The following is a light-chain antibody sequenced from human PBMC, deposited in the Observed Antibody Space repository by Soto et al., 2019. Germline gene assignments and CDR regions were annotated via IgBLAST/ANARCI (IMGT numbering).Light chain of an antibody. J-gene: IGLJ1*01. CDR3: AAWDCSLTGYV. CDR1: SSNIGSNY. Sequence: QSVLTQPPSASGTPGQRVTISCSGSSSNIGSNYVYWYQQLPGTAPKLLIYSNHQRPSGVPDRFSGSKSGTSASLAISGLRSGDEADYYCAAWDCSLTGYVFGTGAKLTVL. V-gene: IGLV1-47*02. CDR2: SNH.